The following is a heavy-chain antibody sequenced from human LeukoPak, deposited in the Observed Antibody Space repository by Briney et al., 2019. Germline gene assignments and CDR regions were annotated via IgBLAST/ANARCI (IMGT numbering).Heavy chain of an antibody. Sequence: PGGSLRLSCAASGFTFSSYGMHWVRQAPGKGLEWVAFIRYDGSNKYYADSVKGRFTTSRDNSKNTLYLQMNSLRAEDTAVYYCANTGITIFGVVLDLDYWGQGTLVTVSS. CDR1: GFTFSSYG. CDR3: ANTGITIFGVVLDLDY. V-gene: IGHV3-30*02. J-gene: IGHJ4*02. D-gene: IGHD3-3*01. CDR2: IRYDGSNK.